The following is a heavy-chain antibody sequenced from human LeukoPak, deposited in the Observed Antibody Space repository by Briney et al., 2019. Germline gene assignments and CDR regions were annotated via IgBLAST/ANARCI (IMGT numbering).Heavy chain of an antibody. CDR3: ARVVVVVAATLKYGNGMDV. CDR1: GGTFSGYA. Sequence: ASVKVSCKASGGTFSGYAISWVRQAPGQGLEWMGGIIPIFGTANYAQKFQGRVTITADESTSTAYMELSSLRSEDTAVYYCARVVVVVAATLKYGNGMDVWGQGTTVTVSS. V-gene: IGHV1-69*13. D-gene: IGHD2-15*01. J-gene: IGHJ6*02. CDR2: IIPIFGTA.